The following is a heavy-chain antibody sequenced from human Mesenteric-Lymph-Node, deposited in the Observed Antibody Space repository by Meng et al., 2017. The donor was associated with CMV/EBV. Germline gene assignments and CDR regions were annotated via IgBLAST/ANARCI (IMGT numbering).Heavy chain of an antibody. CDR3: GKDTGYCSSTSCFRAGGLDY. D-gene: IGHD2-2*01. J-gene: IGHJ4*02. CDR1: GFTFGSYE. Sequence: GESLKISCAASGFTFGSYEMDWVRQAPGKGLEWMTFIRHDGSNKYYADSVKGRFTISRDNSKNTLYLQMNSLRAEDTAVYYCGKDTGYCSSTSCFRAGGLDYWGQGTLVTVSS. CDR2: IRHDGSNK. V-gene: IGHV3-30*02.